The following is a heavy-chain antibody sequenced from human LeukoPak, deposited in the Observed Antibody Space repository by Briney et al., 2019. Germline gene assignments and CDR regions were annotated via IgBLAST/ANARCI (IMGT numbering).Heavy chain of an antibody. CDR2: IRQDGNEQ. CDR3: ARLRRNSDKSGFYYYYDY. CDR1: GFTFSSYW. Sequence: GGSLRLSCAASGFTFSSYWMTWVRQAPGKGLEWVANIRQDGNEQYYMDSVKGRFTISRDNAKNSLFLQMNSLRAEDTGVYYCARLRRNSDKSGFYYYYDYWGQGTLVTVSS. V-gene: IGHV3-7*01. D-gene: IGHD3-22*01. J-gene: IGHJ4*02.